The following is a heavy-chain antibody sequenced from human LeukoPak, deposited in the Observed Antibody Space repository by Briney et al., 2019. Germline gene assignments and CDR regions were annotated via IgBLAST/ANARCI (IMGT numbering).Heavy chain of an antibody. CDR2: INPNSGGT. J-gene: IGHJ4*02. CDR1: GYTFTTYY. CDR3: ARALNYYDSSGYLYYFDF. V-gene: IGHV1-2*02. D-gene: IGHD3-22*01. Sequence: GASVKVSCKASGYTFTTYYMHWVRQAPGQGLEWMGWINPNSGGTNYAQKFQGRVTMTRDTSISTAYMELSRLRSDDTAVYYCARALNYYDSSGYLYYFDFWGQGALVTVSS.